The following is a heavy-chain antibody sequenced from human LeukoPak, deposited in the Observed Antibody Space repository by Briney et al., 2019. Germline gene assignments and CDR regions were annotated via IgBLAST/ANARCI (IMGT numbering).Heavy chain of an antibody. CDR1: GFTFSSYW. V-gene: IGHV3-7*01. D-gene: IGHD6-6*01. CDR2: IKQDGSEK. CDR3: AKDGDGYSSSSQFDY. Sequence: PGGSLRLSCAASGFTFSSYWMSWVRQAPGKGLEWVANIKQDGSEKYYVDSVKGRFTISRDNAKNSLYLQMNSLRAEDTAVYYCAKDGDGYSSSSQFDYWGQGTLVTVSS. J-gene: IGHJ4*02.